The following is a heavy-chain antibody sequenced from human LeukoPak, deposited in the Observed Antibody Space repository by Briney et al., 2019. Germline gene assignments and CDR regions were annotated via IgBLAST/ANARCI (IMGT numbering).Heavy chain of an antibody. Sequence: GASVKVSCKASGYTFTGYYMHWVRQAPGQGLEWMGWINPNSGGTNYAQKFQGRVTMTRGTSISTAYMELSRLRSDDTAVYYCARAARRLVVRGVNWFDPWGQGTLVTVSS. J-gene: IGHJ5*02. D-gene: IGHD3-10*01. CDR3: ARAARRLVVRGVNWFDP. CDR2: INPNSGGT. V-gene: IGHV1-2*02. CDR1: GYTFTGYY.